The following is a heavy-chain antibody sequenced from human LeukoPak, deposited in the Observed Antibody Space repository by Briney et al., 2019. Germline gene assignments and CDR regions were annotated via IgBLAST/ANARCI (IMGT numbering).Heavy chain of an antibody. Sequence: GGSLRLSCAASGFTFSSYWMSWVRQAPGKGLEWVANIKQDGSEKYYVDSVKGRFTISRDNAKNSLYLQMNSLRAEDTAVYYCARDGASYGYYYMDVWGKGTTVTVSS. J-gene: IGHJ6*03. CDR2: IKQDGSEK. D-gene: IGHD5-18*01. V-gene: IGHV3-7*01. CDR3: ARDGASYGYYYMDV. CDR1: GFTFSSYW.